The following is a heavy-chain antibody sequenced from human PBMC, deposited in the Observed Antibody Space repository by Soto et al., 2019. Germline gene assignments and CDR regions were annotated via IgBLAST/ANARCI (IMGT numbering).Heavy chain of an antibody. CDR3: ARTHYYGSGSYYKANIINYYYMDV. J-gene: IGHJ6*03. CDR1: GYTFTSYA. D-gene: IGHD3-10*01. CDR2: INAGNGNT. V-gene: IGHV1-3*01. Sequence: GASLKVSCKASGYTFTSYAMHWVRQAPGQRLEWMGWINAGNGNTKYSQKFQGRVTITRDTSASTAYMELSSLRSEDTAVYYCARTHYYGSGSYYKANIINYYYMDVWGKGTTVTVSS.